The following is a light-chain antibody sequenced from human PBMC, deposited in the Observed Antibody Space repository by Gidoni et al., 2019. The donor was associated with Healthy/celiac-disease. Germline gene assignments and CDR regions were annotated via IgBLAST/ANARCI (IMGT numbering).Light chain of an antibody. Sequence: QSVLTPPPSVSGAPGQRVTISCPGSSSNIGAGYDVPWYQQLPGTAPKLLIYGNSNRPSGVPDRFSGSKSGTSASLAITGLQAEDEADYYCQSYDSSLSGSRVFGGGTKLTVL. V-gene: IGLV1-40*01. J-gene: IGLJ3*02. CDR1: SSNIGAGYD. CDR3: QSYDSSLSGSRV. CDR2: GNS.